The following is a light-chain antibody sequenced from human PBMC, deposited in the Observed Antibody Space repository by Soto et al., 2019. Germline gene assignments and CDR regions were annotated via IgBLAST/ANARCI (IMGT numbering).Light chain of an antibody. CDR3: SSYTSSSTLNYV. Sequence: QSALTQPASVSGSPGQSITISCTGTSSDVGGYNYVSWYQQHPGNAPRLMIYEVNNRPSGVPNRFSGSKSGNTASLTISGLQAEDEADYYCSSYTSSSTLNYVFGTGTKLTVL. CDR1: SSDVGGYNY. V-gene: IGLV2-14*01. CDR2: EVN. J-gene: IGLJ1*01.